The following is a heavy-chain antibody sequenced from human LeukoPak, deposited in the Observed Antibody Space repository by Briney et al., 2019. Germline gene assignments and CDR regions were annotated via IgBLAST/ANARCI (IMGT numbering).Heavy chain of an antibody. D-gene: IGHD1-26*01. CDR2: INPDSGGT. CDR3: AKDLGSGSYQPSDY. V-gene: IGHV1-2*02. Sequence: ASVKVSCQASGYTFTGYYMHWVRQAPGQGLAWMGWINPDSGGTRYAQTLKGRVTMTRDTSIRTPYMELSRLRSDDTAVYDCAKDLGSGSYQPSDYWGQGTLVTVSS. CDR1: GYTFTGYY. J-gene: IGHJ4*02.